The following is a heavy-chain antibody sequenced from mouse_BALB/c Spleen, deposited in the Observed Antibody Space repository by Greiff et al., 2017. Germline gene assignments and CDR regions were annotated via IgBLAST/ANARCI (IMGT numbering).Heavy chain of an antibody. CDR2: IDPANGNT. D-gene: IGHD1-2*01. Sequence: EVKLQESGAELVKPGASVKLSCTASGFNIKDTYMHWVKQRPEQGLAWIGRIDPANGNTKYDPKFQGKATITADTSSNTAYLQLSSLTSEDTAVYYCARGRPIHYYGHMDDWGKGTSVTVSA. CDR3: ARGRPIHYYGHMDD. J-gene: IGHJ4*01. V-gene: IGHV14-3*02. CDR1: GFNIKDTY.